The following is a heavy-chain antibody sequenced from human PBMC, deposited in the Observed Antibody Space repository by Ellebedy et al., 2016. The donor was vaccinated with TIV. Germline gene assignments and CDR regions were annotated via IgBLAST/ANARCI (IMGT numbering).Heavy chain of an antibody. CDR2: IGTAGDT. CDR3: ARERRTAAGFDAFDL. V-gene: IGHV3-13*01. CDR1: GLTLSSHD. Sequence: GESLKISCAASGLTLSSHDMHWVRQATGKGLDWVSAIGTAGDTYYADSVKGRFTISRENAKNSLYLQMNSLRAGDTAVYYCARERRTAAGFDAFDLWGQGTMVTVSS. J-gene: IGHJ3*01. D-gene: IGHD2-2*01.